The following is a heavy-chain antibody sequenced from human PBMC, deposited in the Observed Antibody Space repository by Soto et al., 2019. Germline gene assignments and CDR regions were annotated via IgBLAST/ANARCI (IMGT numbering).Heavy chain of an antibody. V-gene: IGHV3-53*01. J-gene: IGHJ6*02. Sequence: PGGSLRLSCAASGFTVSSNYMSWVRQAPGKGLEWVSVIYSGGSTYYADSVKGRFTISRDNSKNTLYLQMNSLRAEDTAVYYCARGGVGYYYYGMDVWGQGTTVTVSS. CDR2: IYSGGST. CDR1: GFTVSSNY. CDR3: ARGGVGYYYYGMDV. D-gene: IGHD3-10*01.